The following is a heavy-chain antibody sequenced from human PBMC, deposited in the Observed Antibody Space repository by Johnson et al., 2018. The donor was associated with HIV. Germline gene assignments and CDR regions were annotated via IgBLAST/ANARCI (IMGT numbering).Heavy chain of an antibody. D-gene: IGHD6-13*01. V-gene: IGHV3-30*04. CDR3: ARGVKQQLSVVDAFGI. Sequence: QVQLVESGGGVVQPGRSLRLSCAASGFTFSSYAMHWVRQAPGKGLEWVALISYDGTNKYYADSAKGRFTISRDNSRNTLFLQMNSLRVEDTAAYYCARGVKQQLSVVDAFGIWGQGTMVTVSS. CDR2: ISYDGTNK. CDR1: GFTFSSYA. J-gene: IGHJ3*02.